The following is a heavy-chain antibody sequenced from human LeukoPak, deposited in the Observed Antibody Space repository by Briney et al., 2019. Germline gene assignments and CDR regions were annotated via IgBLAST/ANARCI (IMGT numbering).Heavy chain of an antibody. D-gene: IGHD2-2*01. CDR2: ISLSGGTI. CDR1: GFKIDDDY. CDR3: ARDFPTITSWYYFDS. Sequence: KTGGSLRLSRAASGFKIDDDYMSWIRQAPGKGLEWVSHISLSGGTIHYADSVKGRFTVSRDNAKNSLYLQMNSLRAEDTAVYYCARDFPTITSWYYFDSWGQGALVVVSS. V-gene: IGHV3-11*01. J-gene: IGHJ4*02.